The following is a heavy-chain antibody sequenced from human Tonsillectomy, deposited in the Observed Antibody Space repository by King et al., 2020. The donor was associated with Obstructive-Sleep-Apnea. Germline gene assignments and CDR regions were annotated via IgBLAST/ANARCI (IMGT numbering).Heavy chain of an antibody. CDR1: GYTFVTYD. CDR2: MNPNSGDT. Sequence: VQLVQSGAEVKKPGASVKVSCKASGYTFVTYDINWVRQATGQGLEWMGWMNPNSGDTGYAQKFRGRITMTRNTSISTAYMELSSLRSDDTAVYYCARSWGYYGSGSPSWGQGTLVTVSS. D-gene: IGHD3-10*01. J-gene: IGHJ4*02. V-gene: IGHV1-8*01. CDR3: ARSWGYYGSGSPS.